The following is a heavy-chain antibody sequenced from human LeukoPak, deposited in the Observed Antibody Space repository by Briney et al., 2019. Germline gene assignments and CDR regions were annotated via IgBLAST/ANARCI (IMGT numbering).Heavy chain of an antibody. V-gene: IGHV3-23*01. CDR2: LSSSGGST. CDR3: TKDRLGSWSGYYFGIFDY. Sequence: GGSLRLSCAVSGFTFSRYAMSWVRQAPGKGLEWVSALSSSGGSTYYADPVKGRFTISRGNSKNTLYLQMNTLRAEDTAVYYFTKDRLGSWSGYYFGIFDYWGQGTLVTVSS. CDR1: GFTFSRYA. J-gene: IGHJ4*02. D-gene: IGHD3-3*01.